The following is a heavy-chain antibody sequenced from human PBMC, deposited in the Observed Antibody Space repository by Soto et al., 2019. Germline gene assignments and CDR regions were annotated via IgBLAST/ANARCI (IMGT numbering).Heavy chain of an antibody. CDR2: LSTYKKDT. J-gene: IGHJ4*02. D-gene: IGHD1-26*01. V-gene: IGHV1-18*01. Sequence: QVQLVQSGAEVKKPGASVKVSCKASGYTFTNSGLTWVRQAPGKGLEWMGWLSTYKKDTDYAQKLQGRVTMTTDTSTSTAYRELRSLGSDDTAVYYCARSDSWIYRDWGQGTLVIVSS. CDR3: ARSDSWIYRD. CDR1: GYTFTNSG.